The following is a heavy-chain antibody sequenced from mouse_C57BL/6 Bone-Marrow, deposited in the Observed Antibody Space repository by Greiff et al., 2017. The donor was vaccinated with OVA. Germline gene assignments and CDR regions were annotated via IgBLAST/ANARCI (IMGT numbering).Heavy chain of an antibody. Sequence: QVQLQQSGPGLVKPSQSLFLTCSITGFPITSGYYWIWLRQSPGKPLEWMGYITHSGETFYNPSLQSPITITRAKSKNQFFLQLNSVTTEDTAMYDCAGAPYGSSYWYFDVWGTGTTVTVSS. CDR1: GFPITSGYY. D-gene: IGHD1-1*01. V-gene: IGHV12-3*01. CDR2: ITHSGET. CDR3: AGAPYGSSYWYFDV. J-gene: IGHJ1*03.